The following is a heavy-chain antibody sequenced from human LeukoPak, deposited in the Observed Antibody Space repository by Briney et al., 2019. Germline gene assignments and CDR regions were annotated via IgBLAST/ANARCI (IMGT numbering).Heavy chain of an antibody. Sequence: SETLSLTCAVYGGSFSGYYWSWIRQPPGTGLEWIGEINHSGSTNYNPSLKSRVTISVDTSKNQFSLKLSSVTAADTAVYYCARGGRWLQYTFDYWGQGTLVTVSS. V-gene: IGHV4-34*01. J-gene: IGHJ4*02. CDR1: GGSFSGYY. CDR2: INHSGST. CDR3: ARGGRWLQYTFDY. D-gene: IGHD5-24*01.